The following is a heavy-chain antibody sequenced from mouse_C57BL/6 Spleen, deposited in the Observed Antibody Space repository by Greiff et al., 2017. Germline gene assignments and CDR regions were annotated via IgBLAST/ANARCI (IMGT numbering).Heavy chain of an antibody. CDR3: ARITTVVVDYFDY. Sequence: VQLQQSVAELVRPGASVKLSCTASGFNIKNTYMHWVKQRPEQGLEWIGRIDPANGNTKYAPKFQGKAPITADTSSNTAYLPLSSLTSEDTAIYYCARITTVVVDYFDYWGQGTTLTVSS. D-gene: IGHD1-1*01. CDR1: GFNIKNTY. V-gene: IGHV14-3*01. CDR2: IDPANGNT. J-gene: IGHJ2*01.